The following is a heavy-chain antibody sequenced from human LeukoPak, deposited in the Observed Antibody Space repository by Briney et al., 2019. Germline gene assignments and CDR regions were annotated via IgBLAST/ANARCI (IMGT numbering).Heavy chain of an antibody. J-gene: IGHJ3*02. CDR3: ARDDVAVVVPAAMGPFAFDI. CDR2: IYYSGST. V-gene: IGHV4-59*12. D-gene: IGHD2-2*01. Sequence: SETLSLTCAISGGSISNYYWTWIRQPPGKGLEWIGYIYYSGSTKYNPSLNSRVTMSIDTSRNQFSLKVNSVTAADTAVYYCARDDVAVVVPAAMGPFAFDIWGQGTMVTVSS. CDR1: GGSISNYY.